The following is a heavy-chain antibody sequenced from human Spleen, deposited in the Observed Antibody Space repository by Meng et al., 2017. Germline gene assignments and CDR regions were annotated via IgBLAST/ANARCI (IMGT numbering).Heavy chain of an antibody. J-gene: IGHJ4*02. V-gene: IGHV5-51*01. CDR1: GYSFTRYW. CDR2: IYPGDSDT. Sequence: GESLKISCQGSGYSFTRYWVGWVRQKPGKGLESMGIIYPGDSDTTYSPSFQGQVTISVDKSSSTAYLQWSNLKASDTAMYYCARDEDISAAGKLFGDYWGQGTLVTVSS. CDR3: ARDEDISAAGKLFGDY. D-gene: IGHD6-25*01.